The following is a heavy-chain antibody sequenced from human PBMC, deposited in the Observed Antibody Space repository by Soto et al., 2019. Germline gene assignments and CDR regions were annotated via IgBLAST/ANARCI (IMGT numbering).Heavy chain of an antibody. CDR2: INYDGSEK. CDR1: GFTLSNYW. CDR3: LSAGSAVS. V-gene: IGHV3-7*05. Sequence: GGSLRLSCAASGFTLSNYWMAWVRQAPGKGLEWVANINYDGSEKNYVDSVKGRFTISRDNTRNSLALQMNTLRVEDTAVYYCLSAGSAVSWGQGTLVTVSS. J-gene: IGHJ4*02. D-gene: IGHD3-10*01.